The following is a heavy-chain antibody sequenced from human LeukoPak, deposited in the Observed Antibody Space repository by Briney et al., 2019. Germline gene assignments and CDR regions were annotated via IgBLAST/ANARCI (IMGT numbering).Heavy chain of an antibody. D-gene: IGHD3-10*01. Sequence: SETLSLTCTVSGDSISGNTFYWGWIRQPPGKGLECSGSIYYSSRTYYKPFLRSRVSLSVDTSKNQFFLKFSFVIAAATAVYYCGRQSGRADNLFDPWGQGTLVTVS. J-gene: IGHJ5*02. CDR2: IYYSSRT. CDR3: GRQSGRADNLFDP. V-gene: IGHV4-39*01. CDR1: GDSISGNTFY.